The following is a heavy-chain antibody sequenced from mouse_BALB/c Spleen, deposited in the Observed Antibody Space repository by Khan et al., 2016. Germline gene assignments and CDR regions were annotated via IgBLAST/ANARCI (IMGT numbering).Heavy chain of an antibody. Sequence: EVQLQESGPELVKPGASMKIYCKASGYSFTAYTMNWVRQSHGKNLEWIGRINPYNGGSSYNQKFKAKATLTVDKSSSTAYMELLSLTSEDSADYYCSRGVYDGYYVMDYWGQGTSVTVSS. V-gene: IGHV1S135*01. CDR3: SRGVYDGYYVMDY. D-gene: IGHD2-12*01. CDR2: INPYNGGS. J-gene: IGHJ4*01. CDR1: GYSFTAYT.